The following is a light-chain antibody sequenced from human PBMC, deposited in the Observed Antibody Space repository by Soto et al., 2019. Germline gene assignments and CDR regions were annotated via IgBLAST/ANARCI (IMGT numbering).Light chain of an antibody. CDR1: QTISSW. CDR3: QHYNSYSEA. V-gene: IGKV1-5*03. CDR2: KAS. J-gene: IGKJ1*01. Sequence: IQMTQSPSTLSGSVGCRVTISCRASQTISSWLAWYQQKTGKAPKIMIYKASTLKSGVPSRFSGSGYGTEFNLTISSLQTDDFATYYCQHYNSYSEAFGQGTKVDIK.